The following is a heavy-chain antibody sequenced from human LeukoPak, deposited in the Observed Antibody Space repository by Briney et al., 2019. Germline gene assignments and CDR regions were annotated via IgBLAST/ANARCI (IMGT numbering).Heavy chain of an antibody. D-gene: IGHD2-2*01. V-gene: IGHV4-34*01. CDR2: INHSGST. J-gene: IGHJ4*02. Sequence: PPETLSLTCAVYGGSFSGYYWSWIRQPPGKGLEWIGEINHSGSTNYNPSLKSRVTISVDTSKNQFSLKLSSVTAADTAVYYCARAKGYCSSTSCPMGYYFDYWGQGTLVTVSS. CDR3: ARAKGYCSSTSCPMGYYFDY. CDR1: GGSFSGYY.